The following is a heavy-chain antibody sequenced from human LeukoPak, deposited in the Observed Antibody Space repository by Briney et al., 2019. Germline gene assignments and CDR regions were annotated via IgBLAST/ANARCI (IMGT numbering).Heavy chain of an antibody. V-gene: IGHV3-9*01. CDR3: AKDKYSSWGQNLFDP. Sequence: GESLRLSCAASGFSFDDYAMHWVRQAPGKGLEWVSGISWNSGSIGYADSVKGRFTISRDNAKNSLYLQMNSLRAEDTALYYCAKDKYSSWGQNLFDPWGQGTLVTVSS. CDR2: ISWNSGSI. CDR1: GFSFDDYA. J-gene: IGHJ5*02. D-gene: IGHD6-13*01.